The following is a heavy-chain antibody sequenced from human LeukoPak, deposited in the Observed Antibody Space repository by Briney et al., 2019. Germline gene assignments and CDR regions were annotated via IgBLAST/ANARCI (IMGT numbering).Heavy chain of an antibody. J-gene: IGHJ4*02. CDR2: ISAYNGNT. CDR1: SYTFTSYG. D-gene: IGHD4-17*01. Sequence: ASVKVSCKASSYTFTSYGISWVRQAPGQGLEWMGWISAYNGNTNYAQKLQGRVTMTTDTSTSTAYMELRSLRSDDTAVYYCARGDYGDNDYYFDYWGQGTLVTVSS. CDR3: ARGDYGDNDYYFDY. V-gene: IGHV1-18*01.